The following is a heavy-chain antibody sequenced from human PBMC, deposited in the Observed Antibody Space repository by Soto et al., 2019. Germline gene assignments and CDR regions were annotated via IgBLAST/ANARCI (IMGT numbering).Heavy chain of an antibody. J-gene: IGHJ6*03. CDR2: IHHSGGP. CDR1: SGSITNDNW. V-gene: IGHV4-4*02. CDR3: AKNGHYSMDV. D-gene: IGHD2-8*01. Sequence: QVQLQESGPGLVKPSGTLSLTCAVSSGSITNDNWWSWVRQSPGKGLEWIGEIHHSGGPTYNPSLTTRVTLSLDKANNRFSLRLTSLTAADTAGYYCAKNGHYSMDVWGKGTTVTVSS.